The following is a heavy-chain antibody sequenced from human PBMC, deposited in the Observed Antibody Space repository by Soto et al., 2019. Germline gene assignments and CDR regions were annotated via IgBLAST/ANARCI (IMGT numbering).Heavy chain of an antibody. V-gene: IGHV3-7*01. J-gene: IGHJ5*02. D-gene: IGHD2-8*01. CDR2: IKEDGSDK. CDR1: GIAFSSYW. CDR3: TRDLTRQDITLTVYARGGLDL. Sequence: GSLRLACAASGIAFSSYWMNWVRQAPGKGPEWVANIKEDGSDKYYVDSVKGRFTISRDNAKNSLYLQMNSLRVEDTAVYYCTRDLTRQDITLTVYARGGLDLWGQGTLVTVSS.